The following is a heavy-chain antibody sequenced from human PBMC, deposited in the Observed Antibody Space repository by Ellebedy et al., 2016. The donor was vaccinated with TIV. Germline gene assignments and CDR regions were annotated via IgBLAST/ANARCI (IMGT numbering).Heavy chain of an antibody. V-gene: IGHV3-43*01. Sequence: GESLKISCEASGFAFQDHTMHWVRQAPGRGLEWVSLIRWDGAVTNYADSVKGRFTISRDNIKKSLYLQLASLRIEDTALYFCARDSSSWPAEYFQNWGQGILVIVSS. D-gene: IGHD6-13*01. J-gene: IGHJ1*01. CDR3: ARDSSSWPAEYFQN. CDR1: GFAFQDHT. CDR2: IRWDGAVT.